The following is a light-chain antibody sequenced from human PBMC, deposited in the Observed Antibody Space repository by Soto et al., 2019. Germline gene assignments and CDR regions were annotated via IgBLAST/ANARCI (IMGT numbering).Light chain of an antibody. Sequence: QSALTQPASVSGSPGQSITISCTGTSSDVGGFNYVSWYQQHPGKAPKLMIYDVTNRPSGVSYRFSGSKSGNTASLTISGLQAEDEADYYCYSYTSSSPYVFGTGTKLTVL. CDR3: YSYTSSSPYV. V-gene: IGLV2-14*03. CDR2: DVT. CDR1: SSDVGGFNY. J-gene: IGLJ1*01.